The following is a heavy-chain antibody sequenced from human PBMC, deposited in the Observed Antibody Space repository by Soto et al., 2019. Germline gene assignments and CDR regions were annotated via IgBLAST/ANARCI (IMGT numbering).Heavy chain of an antibody. V-gene: IGHV4-30-4*01. J-gene: IGHJ5*02. CDR1: GDSISGGSHY. CDR2: IFYSGTA. Sequence: PSETRSRTWTVSGDSISGGSHYWIWIRQPPGKVLEWIGYIFYSGTAYYNPSLKSRLTISVDTSKNQFSLKLSSVTAADTAVYYCARTDYGTAYFDPWGQGSLVTVSS. D-gene: IGHD3-10*01. CDR3: ARTDYGTAYFDP.